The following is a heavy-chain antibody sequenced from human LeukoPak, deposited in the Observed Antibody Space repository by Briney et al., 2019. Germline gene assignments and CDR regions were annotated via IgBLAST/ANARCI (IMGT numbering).Heavy chain of an antibody. D-gene: IGHD5-24*01. CDR2: LYYSGNT. Sequence: PSETLSLTCTVSGGSINSRGYYWGWFRQPPGKGLEWIGSLYYSGNTYYTPSLKSRVTFSLDTSKNQFSLRLTSVTAADTAVYYCARHEGYNPAFDFWGQGTLVTVSS. V-gene: IGHV4-39*07. CDR1: GGSINSRGYY. J-gene: IGHJ4*02. CDR3: ARHEGYNPAFDF.